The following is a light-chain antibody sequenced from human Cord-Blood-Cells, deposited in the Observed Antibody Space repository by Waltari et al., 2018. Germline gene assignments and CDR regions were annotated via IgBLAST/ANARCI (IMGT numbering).Light chain of an antibody. CDR2: EGS. Sequence: QSALTQPASVSGSPGQSITISCTGTSSDVGSYNLVSWYQQHPGKAPKLMIYEGSKRPSGVSNRFSGSKSGNTASLTISGLQAEDEAGYYCCSYAGSNVVFGGGTKLTVL. CDR1: SSDVGSYNL. J-gene: IGLJ2*01. CDR3: CSYAGSNVV. V-gene: IGLV2-23*01.